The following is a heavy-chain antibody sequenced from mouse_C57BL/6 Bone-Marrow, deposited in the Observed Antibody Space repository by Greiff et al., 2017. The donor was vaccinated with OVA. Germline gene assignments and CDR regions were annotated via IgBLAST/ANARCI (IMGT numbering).Heavy chain of an antibody. J-gene: IGHJ4*01. CDR1: GFNIKNTY. CDR3: AFITTVVAPYYAMDY. D-gene: IGHD1-1*01. CDR2: IDPANGNT. Sequence: EVQLQQSVAELVRPGASVKLSCTASGFNIKNTYMPWVKQRPEQGLEWIGRIDPANGNTKYAPKFQGKATITADTSSNTAYLQLSSLTSEDTAIYYCAFITTVVAPYYAMDYWGQGTSVTVSS. V-gene: IGHV14-3*01.